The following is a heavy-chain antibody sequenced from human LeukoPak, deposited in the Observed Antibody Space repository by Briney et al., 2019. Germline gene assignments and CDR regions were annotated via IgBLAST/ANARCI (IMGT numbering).Heavy chain of an antibody. J-gene: IGHJ5*02. CDR1: SGSFSGYY. V-gene: IGHV4-34*01. D-gene: IGHD3-10*01. Sequence: SETLSLTCAVYSGSFSGYYWSWIRQPPGKGLEWIGEINHSGSTNYNPSLKSRVTISVDTSKNQFSLKLSSVTAADTAVYYCARGLVRGVIIKDNWFDPWGQGTLVTVSS. CDR2: INHSGST. CDR3: ARGLVRGVIIKDNWFDP.